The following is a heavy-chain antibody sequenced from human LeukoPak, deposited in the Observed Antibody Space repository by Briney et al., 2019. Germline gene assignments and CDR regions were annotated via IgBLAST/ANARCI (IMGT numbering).Heavy chain of an antibody. D-gene: IGHD1-26*01. CDR1: GVSFTTYY. V-gene: IGHV4-4*07. CDR2: IYSSGNT. J-gene: IGHJ3*01. Sequence: SETLSLTCTVSGVSFTTYYWTWIRQPAGKGPEWIGRIYSSGNTNYNPSLESRVTMSIDTSKHQFSLKLTSVTAADTAVYYCARERGIHRGDAFDLWGQGTMVTVSS. CDR3: ARERGIHRGDAFDL.